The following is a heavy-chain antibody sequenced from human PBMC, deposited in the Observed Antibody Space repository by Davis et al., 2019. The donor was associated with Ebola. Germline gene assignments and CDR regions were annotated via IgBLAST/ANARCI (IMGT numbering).Heavy chain of an antibody. CDR2: INHSGST. CDR3: ARVGWYYDILTGYSNGGFDY. D-gene: IGHD3-9*01. J-gene: IGHJ4*02. V-gene: IGHV4-34*01. CDR1: GGSFSGYY. Sequence: SETLSLTCAVYGGSFSGYYWSWIRQPPGKGLEWIGEINHSGSTNYNPSLKSRVPISVDTSKNQFSLKLSSVTAADTAVYYCARVGWYYDILTGYSNGGFDYWGQGTLVTVSS.